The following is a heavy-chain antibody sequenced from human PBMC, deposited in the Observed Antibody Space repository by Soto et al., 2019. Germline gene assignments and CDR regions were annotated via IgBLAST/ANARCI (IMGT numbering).Heavy chain of an antibody. J-gene: IGHJ4*02. CDR2: IVVGSGNT. D-gene: IGHD3-3*01. CDR1: GFTFTSSA. Sequence: GASVKVSCKASGFTFTSSAVHWVRQARGQRLEWIGWIVVGSGNTNYAQKFQERVTITRDMSTSTAYMELSSLRSEDTAVYYCAADWRRGGGPIDYWGQGTLVTVSS. CDR3: AADWRRGGGPIDY. V-gene: IGHV1-58*01.